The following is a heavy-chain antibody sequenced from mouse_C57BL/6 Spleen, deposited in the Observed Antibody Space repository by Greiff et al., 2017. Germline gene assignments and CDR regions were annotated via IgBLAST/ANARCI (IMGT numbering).Heavy chain of an antibody. D-gene: IGHD4-1*01. CDR3: ARLGGGYFDY. CDR2: IYPSDSET. CDR1: GYTFTSYW. J-gene: IGHJ2*01. V-gene: IGHV1-61*01. Sequence: QVQLQQPGAELVRPGSSVKLSCKASGYTFTSYWMDWVKQRPGQGLEWIGNIYPSDSETHYNQKFKDKATLTVDKSSSTAYMQLSRLTSEDSAVYYCARLGGGYFDYWGQGTTLTVSS.